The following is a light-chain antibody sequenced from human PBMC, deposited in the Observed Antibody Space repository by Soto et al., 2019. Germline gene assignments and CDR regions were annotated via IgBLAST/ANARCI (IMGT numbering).Light chain of an antibody. CDR1: QSVSSY. CDR2: DAS. J-gene: IGKJ5*01. V-gene: IGKV3-11*01. CDR3: QQRSNWPPSIT. Sequence: EIVLTQSPATLSLSPGERATLSCRASQSVSSYLAWYQQKPGQAPRLLIYDASNRATGIPARFSGSGSGTDFTLTISILEPEDFEVYYCQQRSNWPPSITFGQGTRLEIK.